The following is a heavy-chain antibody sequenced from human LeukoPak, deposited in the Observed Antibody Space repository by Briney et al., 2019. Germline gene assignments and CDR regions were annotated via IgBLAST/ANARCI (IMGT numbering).Heavy chain of an antibody. CDR3: ARDDGRLSSNAFDI. J-gene: IGHJ3*02. V-gene: IGHV1-2*02. D-gene: IGHD2-2*01. CDR2: INPNSRGT. Sequence: ASVKVSCKASGYTFTGYYMHWVRQAPGQGLEWMGWINPNSRGTRYAQDFHGRVTMTRDTSISTAYMELSRLRSDDTAVYYCARDDGRLSSNAFDIWGQGTMVTVSS. CDR1: GYTFTGYY.